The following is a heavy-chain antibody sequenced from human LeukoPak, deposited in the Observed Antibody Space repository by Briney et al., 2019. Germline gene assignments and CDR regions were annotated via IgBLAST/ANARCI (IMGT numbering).Heavy chain of an antibody. J-gene: IGHJ6*02. CDR3: VIGSSGLYGVGYYYGMDV. CDR1: GGSISSSSYY. V-gene: IGHV4-39*01. Sequence: PSETLSLTCTVSGGSISSSSYYWGWIRQPPGKGLEWIGSVYYSGSTYYNPSLKSRVTISVDTSKNQFSLKLSSVTAADTAVYYCVIGSSGLYGVGYYYGMDVWGQGTTVTVSS. D-gene: IGHD6-19*01. CDR2: VYYSGST.